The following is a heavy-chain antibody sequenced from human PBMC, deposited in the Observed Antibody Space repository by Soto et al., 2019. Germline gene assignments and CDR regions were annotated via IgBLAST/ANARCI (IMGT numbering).Heavy chain of an antibody. CDR2: IDYSGST. J-gene: IGHJ3*02. Sequence: PSETLSLTCTVSGGAISSGDYYWSWSRQPPGKGREGIGYIDYSGSTYYNPSLKSRVTISVATSKNQFSLKLSSVTAADTAVYYCASYRVAAFDIWGQGTMVTVSS. CDR3: ASYRVAAFDI. CDR1: GGAISSGDYY. V-gene: IGHV4-30-4*01. D-gene: IGHD4-4*01.